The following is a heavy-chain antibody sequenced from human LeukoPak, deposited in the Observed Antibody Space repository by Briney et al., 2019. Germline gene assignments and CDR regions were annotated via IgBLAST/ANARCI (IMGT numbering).Heavy chain of an antibody. CDR2: IKEDGSEE. D-gene: IGHD3-9*01. CDR3: VSAVGYSFDSGGYFAFDY. J-gene: IGHJ4*02. CDR1: GFTFNRYW. V-gene: IGHV3-7*01. Sequence: GGSLRLACEASGFTFNRYWMYWVRQAPGKGLEWVANIKEDGSEEFYLDSVKGRFTISRDNTENSVDLQLNSLRVEDTCVYYCVSAVGYSFDSGGYFAFDYWGQGVRVTVSS.